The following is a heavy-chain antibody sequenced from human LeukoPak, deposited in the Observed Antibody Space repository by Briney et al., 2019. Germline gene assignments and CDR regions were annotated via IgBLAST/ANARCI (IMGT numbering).Heavy chain of an antibody. D-gene: IGHD1-1*01. CDR1: GFTFSSYA. V-gene: IGHV3-48*04. CDR2: ISSSGSTI. CDR3: ARDYGRAGTVTGDY. J-gene: IGHJ4*02. Sequence: GGSLRLSCAASGFTFSSYAMSWVRQAPGKGLEWVSYISSSGSTIYYADSVKGRFTISRDNAKNSLYLQMNSLRAEDTAVYYCARDYGRAGTVTGDYWGQGTLVTVSS.